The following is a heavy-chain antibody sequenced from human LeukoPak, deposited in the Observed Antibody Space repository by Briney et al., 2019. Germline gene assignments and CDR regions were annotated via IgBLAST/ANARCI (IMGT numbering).Heavy chain of an antibody. D-gene: IGHD1-26*01. CDR2: IYRGGST. Sequence: PGGSLRLSCAASGFTFSSYAMSWVRQAPGKGLEWVSVIYRGGSTYYADSVKGRFTNSRDNSKNTLYLQMNSLRAEDTAVYYCARDVGGTADYWGQGTLVTVSS. V-gene: IGHV3-53*01. CDR1: GFTFSSYA. J-gene: IGHJ4*02. CDR3: ARDVGGTADY.